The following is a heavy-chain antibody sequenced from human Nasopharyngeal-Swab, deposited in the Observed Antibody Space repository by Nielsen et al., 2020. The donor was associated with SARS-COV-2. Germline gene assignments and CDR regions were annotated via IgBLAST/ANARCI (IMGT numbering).Heavy chain of an antibody. CDR2: IIPIFGTA. D-gene: IGHD3-10*01. CDR3: ARGGITMVRGVIINYYYYYMDV. V-gene: IGHV1-69*01. J-gene: IGHJ6*03. Sequence: WVRQAPGQGLEWMGGIIPIFGTANYAQKFQGRVTITADESTSTAYIEMSSLRSEDTAVYYCARGGITMVRGVIINYYYYYMDVWGKGTTVTVSS.